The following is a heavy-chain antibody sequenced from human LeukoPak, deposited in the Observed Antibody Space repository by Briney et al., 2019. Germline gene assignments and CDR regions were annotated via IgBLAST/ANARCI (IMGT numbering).Heavy chain of an antibody. CDR1: GGTFSSYA. Sequence: SVKVSCKASGGTFSSYAISWVRQAPGQGLEWMGRIIPILGIANYAQMFQGRVTITADKSTSTAYMELSSLRSEDTAVYYCARGPRRPPNWFDPWGQGTLVTVSS. CDR3: ARGPRRPPNWFDP. V-gene: IGHV1-69*04. CDR2: IIPILGIA. D-gene: IGHD6-6*01. J-gene: IGHJ5*02.